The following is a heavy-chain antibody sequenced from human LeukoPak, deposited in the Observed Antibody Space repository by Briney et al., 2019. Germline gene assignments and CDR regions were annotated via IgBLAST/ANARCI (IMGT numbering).Heavy chain of an antibody. CDR3: AKDQWLVLDY. CDR1: GFTFTTYA. V-gene: IGHV3-30*04. CDR2: ISNDGSNK. Sequence: GGSLRLSCAASGFTFTTYAMHWVRQAPGKGLEWVAVISNDGSNKYYADSVKGRFTISRDTSRNTLYLQMNSLRAEDTAVNSCAKDQWLVLDYWGQGTLVTVSS. J-gene: IGHJ4*02. D-gene: IGHD6-19*01.